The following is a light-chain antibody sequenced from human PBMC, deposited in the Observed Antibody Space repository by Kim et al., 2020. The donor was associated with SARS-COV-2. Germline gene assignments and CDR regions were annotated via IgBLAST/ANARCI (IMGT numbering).Light chain of an antibody. CDR3: QQYNRSPGLT. CDR2: EAS. J-gene: IGKJ4*01. Sequence: DIQMTQSPSTLSVSVGDRVTITCRASQSIGTWLAWYQQKPGKAPRLLIYEASNLDSGVPSRFSGSGSGTEFTLTLSSLQTDDFATYYCQQYNRSPGLTFGGGTKVDIK. CDR1: QSIGTW. V-gene: IGKV1-5*03.